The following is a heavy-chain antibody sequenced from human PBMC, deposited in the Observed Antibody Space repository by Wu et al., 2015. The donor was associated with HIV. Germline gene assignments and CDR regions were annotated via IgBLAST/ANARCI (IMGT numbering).Heavy chain of an antibody. Sequence: QVQLVQSGAEVKKPGSSVKVSCKASGGTFSSYAISWVRQAPGQGLEWMGGIIPIFGTANYAQKFQGRVTITTDESTSTAYMELSSLRSEDTAVYYCARDRPVDSSGWYRYYYYGMDVWGQGTTVTVSS. V-gene: IGHV1-69*05. D-gene: IGHD6-19*01. CDR3: ARDRPVDSSGWYRYYYYGMDV. CDR1: GGTFSSYA. J-gene: IGHJ6*02. CDR2: IIPIFGTA.